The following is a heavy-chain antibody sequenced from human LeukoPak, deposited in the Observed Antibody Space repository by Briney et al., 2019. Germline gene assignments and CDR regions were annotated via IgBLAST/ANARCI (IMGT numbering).Heavy chain of an antibody. CDR1: GFTFSSYS. V-gene: IGHV3-21*01. J-gene: IGHJ4*02. Sequence: PGGSLRLSCAASGFTFSSYSMNWVRQAPGKGLEWVSSISSSSSYIYYADSVKGRFTISKDNAKNSLYLQMNSLRAEDTAVYYCAQTGDSSGSKIDYWGQGTLVTVSS. D-gene: IGHD3-22*01. CDR2: ISSSSSYI. CDR3: AQTGDSSGSKIDY.